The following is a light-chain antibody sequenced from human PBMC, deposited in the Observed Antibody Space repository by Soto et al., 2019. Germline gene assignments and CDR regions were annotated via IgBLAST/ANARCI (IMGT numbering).Light chain of an antibody. J-gene: IGLJ3*02. Sequence: QTVVTQEPSFSVSPGRTVTLTCGLSSGSVSTSYYPSLYQQTPGQAPRTLIYSTNTRSSGVPDRFSGSILGNKAALTITGAKADDESDYYCVLYMGSGIWVFGGGTKLTVL. CDR3: VLYMGSGIWV. CDR1: SGSVSTSYY. CDR2: STN. V-gene: IGLV8-61*01.